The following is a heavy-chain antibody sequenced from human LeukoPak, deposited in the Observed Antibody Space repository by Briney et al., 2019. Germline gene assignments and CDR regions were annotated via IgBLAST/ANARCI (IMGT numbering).Heavy chain of an antibody. J-gene: IGHJ4*02. Sequence: GGSLRLSCAASGFTFSSYAMHWVRQAPGKGLEWVALISYNGRNKYYADSVKGRFTISRDNSKNTLYLQMNSLRAEDTAVYYCARDRVTMVRGVNYYFDYWGQGTLVTVSS. V-gene: IGHV3-30*04. CDR3: ARDRVTMVRGVNYYFDY. CDR2: ISYNGRNK. D-gene: IGHD3-10*01. CDR1: GFTFSSYA.